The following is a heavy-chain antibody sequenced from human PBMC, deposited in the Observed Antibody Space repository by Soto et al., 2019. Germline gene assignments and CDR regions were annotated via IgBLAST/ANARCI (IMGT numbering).Heavy chain of an antibody. V-gene: IGHV3-11*01. CDR2: MSSSGSTI. CDR3: AGGRSHYYGMDV. CDR1: GFTFSDYY. J-gene: IGHJ6*02. Sequence: GGSLRLSCAASGFTFSDYYMTWIRQAPGKGLEWVSYMSSSGSTIYHADSVKGRFTISRDNAENSLYLHMNSLRAGDTAVYYCAGGRSHYYGMDVWGQGTTVTVSS.